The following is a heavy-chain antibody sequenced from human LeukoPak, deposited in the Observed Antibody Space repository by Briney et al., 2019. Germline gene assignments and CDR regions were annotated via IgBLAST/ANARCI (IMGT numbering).Heavy chain of an antibody. CDR1: GFTFSSYS. D-gene: IGHD1-20*01. CDR3: ARDKYRGITGLIDY. Sequence: PGGSLRLSCAASGFTFSSYSMNWVRQAPGKGLEWVSYISSSSSTIYYADSVKGRFTISRDNAKNSLYLQMNSLRAEDTAVYYCARDKYRGITGLIDYWGQGTLVTVSS. V-gene: IGHV3-48*01. CDR2: ISSSSSTI. J-gene: IGHJ4*02.